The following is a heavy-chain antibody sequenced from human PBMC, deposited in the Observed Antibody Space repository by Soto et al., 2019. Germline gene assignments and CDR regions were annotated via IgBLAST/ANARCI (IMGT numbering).Heavy chain of an antibody. Sequence: EVQLVESGGGLVQPGGSLRLSCAASGFTFSSYSMNWVRQAPGKGLEWVSHISSSSSTIYYAASVKGRFTISSDTAKNSLYLQMNRLRAEDTAVYYCARESQLGYCSSTSCHPLSSFDYWGQGTLVTVSS. V-gene: IGHV3-48*01. J-gene: IGHJ4*02. CDR3: ARESQLGYCSSTSCHPLSSFDY. D-gene: IGHD2-2*01. CDR2: ISSSSSTI. CDR1: GFTFSSYS.